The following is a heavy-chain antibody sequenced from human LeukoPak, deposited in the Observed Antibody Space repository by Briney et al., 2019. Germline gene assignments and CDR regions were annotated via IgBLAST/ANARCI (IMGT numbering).Heavy chain of an antibody. V-gene: IGHV3-21*01. CDR2: IDSSGVST. Sequence: GGSLRLSCAASGFTFSASTMNWVRQAPGKGLEWVSPIDSSGVSTFCVASLRGRFTISRDNAKNSLYLQMNSLRAEDTAVYHCVRGDRRDFWGQGTLVTVSS. CDR1: GFTFSAST. D-gene: IGHD3-16*01. CDR3: VRGDRRDF. J-gene: IGHJ4*02.